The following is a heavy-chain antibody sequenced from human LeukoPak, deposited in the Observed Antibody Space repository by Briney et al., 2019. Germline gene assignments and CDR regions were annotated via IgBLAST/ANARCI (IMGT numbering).Heavy chain of an antibody. Sequence: GGSLRLSCAASGFTFSSYWMYWVRQAPGKGLEWVANIKEDGSEEYYVESVKGRFSVSRDNAKNSLYLQMNSLRAEDTVVYYCARDVYSSGYYGQNWGQGILVTVSS. CDR1: GFTFSSYW. V-gene: IGHV3-7*01. J-gene: IGHJ4*02. CDR3: ARDVYSSGYYGQN. CDR2: IKEDGSEE. D-gene: IGHD3-22*01.